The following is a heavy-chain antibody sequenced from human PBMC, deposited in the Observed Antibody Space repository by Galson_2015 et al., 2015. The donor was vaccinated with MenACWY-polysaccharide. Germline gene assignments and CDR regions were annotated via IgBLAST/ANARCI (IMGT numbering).Heavy chain of an antibody. CDR2: ISGSGFSI. J-gene: IGHJ6*02. Sequence: SLRLSCAVSELTFNTYAMTWVRQAPGKGLEWVATISGSGFSIHHADSVKGRFTISRDNSKNTVFLLMNTLKAADTAVYYCAKNTSQAAGSAPYYYGLDVWGLGTTVTVSS. V-gene: IGHV3-23*01. D-gene: IGHD6-13*01. CDR3: AKNTSQAAGSAPYYYGLDV. CDR1: ELTFNTYA.